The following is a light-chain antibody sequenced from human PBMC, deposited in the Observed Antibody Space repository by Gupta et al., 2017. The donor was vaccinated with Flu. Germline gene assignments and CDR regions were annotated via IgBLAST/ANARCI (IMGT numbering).Light chain of an antibody. V-gene: IGKV2-30*01. J-gene: IGKJ2*02. Sequence: PVTLGQPAAISCRSSQSLVYKNGVTYLHWFQHRPVQAPRRVIYEGSKRDYGVPDRFSGSGSETDFTLKISRGETEDVGVYYCRRGTHPWTFGQGTRLEI. CDR3: RRGTHPWT. CDR1: QSLVYKNGVTY. CDR2: EGS.